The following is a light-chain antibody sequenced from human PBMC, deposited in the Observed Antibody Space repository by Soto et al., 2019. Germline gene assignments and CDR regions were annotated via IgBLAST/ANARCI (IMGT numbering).Light chain of an antibody. J-gene: IGLJ1*01. CDR1: SSNIGTGYD. CDR2: GNS. CDR3: QPYVSSLSSYV. V-gene: IGLV1-40*01. Sequence: QSVLTQPPSVSGAPGQRVTISCTGSSSNIGTGYDVHWYQQFPGTAPKLLIYGNSNRPSGVPDRFSGSKSGTSASLAITGLQAEDEADYYCQPYVSSLSSYVFGTVTKVTVL.